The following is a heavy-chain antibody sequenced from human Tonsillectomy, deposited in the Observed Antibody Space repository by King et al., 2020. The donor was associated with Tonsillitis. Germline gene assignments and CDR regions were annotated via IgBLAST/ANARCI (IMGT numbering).Heavy chain of an antibody. Sequence: VQLVESGGGLVQPGGSLRLSCAASGFTFSSYEMNWVRQAPGKGLEWVSYISSSGSAIFYADSVKGRFTISRDNAKNSLYLQMNSLRAEDTALYYCARYYGSGTYLDYWGQGTLDTVSS. CDR2: ISSSGSAI. J-gene: IGHJ4*02. D-gene: IGHD3-10*01. CDR1: GFTFSSYE. V-gene: IGHV3-48*03. CDR3: ARYYGSGTYLDY.